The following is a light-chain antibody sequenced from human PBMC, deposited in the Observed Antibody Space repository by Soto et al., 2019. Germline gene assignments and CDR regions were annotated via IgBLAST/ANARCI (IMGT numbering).Light chain of an antibody. V-gene: IGKV3-15*01. CDR1: QSVSSY. CDR2: GAS. J-gene: IGKJ1*01. Sequence: ETVLTQSPGTLSLSPLDIATLSRGASQSVSSYLAWYQQKPGQAPRLLIYGASTRATGIPARFSGSGSGTEFTLTISSLQSEDFAVYFCQQFNNWPQTFGQGTKVDIK. CDR3: QQFNNWPQT.